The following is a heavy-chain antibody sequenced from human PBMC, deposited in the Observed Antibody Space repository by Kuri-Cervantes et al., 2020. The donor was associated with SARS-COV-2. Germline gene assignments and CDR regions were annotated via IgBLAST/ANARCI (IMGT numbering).Heavy chain of an antibody. V-gene: IGHV3-7*05. CDR3: ARDRHLAVAGHFDY. Sequence: GESLKISCAASEFILSSSWMSWVRQAPGKGLEWVANIKQDGSEKYYVDSVKGRFTISRDNAKNSLYLQMNSLRAEDTAVYYCARDRHLAVAGHFDYWGQGTLVTVSS. CDR1: EFILSSSW. J-gene: IGHJ4*02. CDR2: IKQDGSEK. D-gene: IGHD6-19*01.